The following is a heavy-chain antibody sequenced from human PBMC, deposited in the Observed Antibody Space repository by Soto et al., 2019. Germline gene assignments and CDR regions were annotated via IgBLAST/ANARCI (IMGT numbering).Heavy chain of an antibody. CDR2: IYYSGST. D-gene: IGHD3-16*01. J-gene: IGHJ4*02. CDR3: ARTPVGAGDY. CDR1: GGSISSSSYY. V-gene: IGHV4-39*01. Sequence: QLQLQESGPGLVKPSETLSLTCNVSGGSISSSSYYWGWIRQPPGKGLEWIGSIYYSGSTYYNPSLKSRVTISVDTSKNQFSLKLSSVTAADTAVYYCARTPVGAGDYWGQGTLVTVSS.